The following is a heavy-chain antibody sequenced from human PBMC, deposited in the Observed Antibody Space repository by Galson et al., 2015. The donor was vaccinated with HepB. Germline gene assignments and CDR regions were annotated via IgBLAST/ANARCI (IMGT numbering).Heavy chain of an antibody. CDR1: GITVSSNH. V-gene: IGHV3-53*01. CDR2: IFGGGST. D-gene: IGHD3-3*01. CDR3: ARPRGIFGPFDY. J-gene: IGHJ4*02. Sequence: SLRLSCAASGITVSSNHMSWVRQAPGKGLEWVSVIFGGGSTYYADSVQGRFTISRDTSENTVYLQMNSLKPEDTAVYLGARPRGIFGPFDYWGQGTLVTVSS.